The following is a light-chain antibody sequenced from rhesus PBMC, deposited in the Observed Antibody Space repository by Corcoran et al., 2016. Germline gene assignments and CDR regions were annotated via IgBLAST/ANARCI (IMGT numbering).Light chain of an antibody. CDR3: CSYSSSSTYI. J-gene: IGLJ1*01. Sequence: QAAPTKPPSVSGSPGQSVTISCTGTSSDVGGYNYVSWYQQHPGKAPKLMIYGVSKRPSGVSDRLSGSKSGNTASLTISGLQAEDEADYYCCSYSSSSTYIFGAGTRLTVL. V-gene: IGLV2S7*01. CDR2: GVS. CDR1: SSDVGGYNY.